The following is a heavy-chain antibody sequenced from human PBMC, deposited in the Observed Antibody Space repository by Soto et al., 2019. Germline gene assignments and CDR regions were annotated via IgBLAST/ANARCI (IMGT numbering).Heavy chain of an antibody. D-gene: IGHD3-22*01. CDR3: ARDLGYYDSSGYYNDAFDI. CDR2: IYSGGST. V-gene: IGHV3-66*01. CDR1: GFTVSSNY. Sequence: GGSLRLSCAASGFTVSSNYMSWVRQAPGKGLEWVSVIYSGGSTYYADSVKGRFTISRDNSKNTLYLQMNSLRAEDTAVYYCARDLGYYDSSGYYNDAFDIWGQGTMVTVSS. J-gene: IGHJ3*02.